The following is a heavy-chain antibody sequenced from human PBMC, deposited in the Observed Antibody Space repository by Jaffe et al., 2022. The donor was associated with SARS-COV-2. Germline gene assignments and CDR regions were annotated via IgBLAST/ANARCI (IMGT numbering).Heavy chain of an antibody. CDR3: TTIPSVEVWGSYRYYYFDY. J-gene: IGHJ4*02. V-gene: IGHV3-15*01. CDR2: IKSKTDGGTT. Sequence: EVQLVESGGGLVKPGGSLRLSCAASGFTFSNAWMSWVRQAPGKGLEWVGRIKSKTDGGTTDYAAPVKGRFTISRDDSKNTLYLQMNSLKTEDTAVYYCTTIPSVEVWGSYRYYYFDYWGQGTLVTVSS. D-gene: IGHD3-16*02. CDR1: GFTFSNAW.